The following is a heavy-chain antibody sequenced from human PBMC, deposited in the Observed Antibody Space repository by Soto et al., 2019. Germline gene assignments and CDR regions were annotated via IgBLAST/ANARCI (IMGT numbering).Heavy chain of an antibody. Sequence: QDQMVQSGTEVKKPGSSLRVSCKASGGTFSGYGISWVRQAPGQGLEWMGGIIPIFGTTNYAQKFRDRVTISADEARSTGYMDLSSLRTEDTAVYYCARGRAKAHFYYGMDVWGQGTAVTVSS. J-gene: IGHJ6*02. CDR1: GGTFSGYG. CDR2: IIPIFGTT. V-gene: IGHV1-69*01. CDR3: ARGRAKAHFYYGMDV.